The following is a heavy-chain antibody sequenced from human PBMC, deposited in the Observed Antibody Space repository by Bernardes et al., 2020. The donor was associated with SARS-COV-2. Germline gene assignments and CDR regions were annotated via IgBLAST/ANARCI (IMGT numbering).Heavy chain of an antibody. Sequence: GGSLRLSCAASGFVLSDSDVHWVRQASGKGLEWVGRIRSKTNNYTKTYGSSVKGRLNISRDDSMNTAYLQMSGLKTEDTAVYFCTTGLIATDETNFDYWGQGILVTVSP. CDR2: IRSKTNNYTK. CDR3: TTGLIATDETNFDY. D-gene: IGHD3-16*01. CDR1: GFVLSDSD. V-gene: IGHV3-73*01. J-gene: IGHJ4*02.